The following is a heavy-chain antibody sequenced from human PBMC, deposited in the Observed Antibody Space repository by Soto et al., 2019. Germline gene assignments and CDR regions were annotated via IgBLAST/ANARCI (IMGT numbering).Heavy chain of an antibody. V-gene: IGHV4-31*03. CDR2: FYYSGST. Sequence: SETLSLTCTVSGGSISTGGYYWNWIRQHPGKGLEWIGYFYYSGSTYYNPSLKSRVTISVNTSKNQFSLKLSSVTAADTAVYFCARPGNYGSGSYLYYLDYWGQGTLVTVSS. CDR3: ARPGNYGSGSYLYYLDY. J-gene: IGHJ4*02. CDR1: GGSISTGGYY. D-gene: IGHD3-10*01.